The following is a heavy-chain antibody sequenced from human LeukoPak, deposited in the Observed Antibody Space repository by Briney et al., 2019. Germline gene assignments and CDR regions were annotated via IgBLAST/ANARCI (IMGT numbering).Heavy chain of an antibody. D-gene: IGHD2/OR15-2a*01. CDR2: ISDIGSI. CDR1: GGSISSYY. J-gene: IGHJ4*02. CDR3: AGHHPRNTVDF. Sequence: PSETLSLTCTVSGGSISSYYWSWIRQPPGKGLEWIAYISDIGSINYNPSLKSRVTISLDTSKNQFTLRLSSVTAADTAVYYCAGHHPRNTVDFWGQGTLVTVSS. V-gene: IGHV4-59*08.